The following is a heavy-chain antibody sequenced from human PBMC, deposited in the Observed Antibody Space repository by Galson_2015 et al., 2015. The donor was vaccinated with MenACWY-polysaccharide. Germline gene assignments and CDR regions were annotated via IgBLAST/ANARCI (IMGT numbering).Heavy chain of an antibody. D-gene: IGHD2-2*01. Sequence: FLRLSCAASGFTFTTYTINWVRQAPGQGLEWVSSISGTGTIYYADSVKGRFTISRDNAKNSLYLQMNSLRADDTAVYYCAKGRAPSTYYGMDVWGQGTTVTVSS. J-gene: IGHJ6*02. CDR3: AKGRAPSTYYGMDV. V-gene: IGHV3-48*01. CDR2: ISGTGTI. CDR1: GFTFTTYT.